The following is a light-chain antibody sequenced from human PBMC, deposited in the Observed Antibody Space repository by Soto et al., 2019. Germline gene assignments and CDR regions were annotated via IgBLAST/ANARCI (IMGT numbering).Light chain of an antibody. CDR3: QRYNTYPLT. CDR1: QNIDAL. V-gene: IGKV1-5*03. J-gene: IGKJ4*01. CDR2: KAS. Sequence: IQITQSPSTLSSSVGDRVTITCRASQNIDALLAWYQQKPGKAPKVLIYKASSLESGVPSRFSGSGSGTEFTLTISSLQPDDSATYYCQRYNTYPLTFGGGTKVDIK.